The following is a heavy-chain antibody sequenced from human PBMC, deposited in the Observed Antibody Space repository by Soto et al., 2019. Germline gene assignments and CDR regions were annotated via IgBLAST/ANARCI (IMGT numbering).Heavy chain of an antibody. Sequence: EVQLLESGGGLVQPGGSLRLSCAASGFTFSSYAMSWVRQAPGKGLEWVSAISGSGGSTYYADSVTGRFTISRDNSKNTLYLHMNSLRAEDTAVSYCATGTLAEYGSGGSCAVWGQGTAVTVSS. CDR3: ATGTLAEYGSGGSCAV. V-gene: IGHV3-23*01. CDR2: ISGSGGST. CDR1: GFTFSSYA. J-gene: IGHJ6*02. D-gene: IGHD2-15*01.